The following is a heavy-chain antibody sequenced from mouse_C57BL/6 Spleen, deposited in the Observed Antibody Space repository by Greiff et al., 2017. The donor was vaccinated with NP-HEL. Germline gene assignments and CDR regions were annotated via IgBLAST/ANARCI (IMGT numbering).Heavy chain of an antibody. D-gene: IGHD1-1*01. J-gene: IGHJ4*01. CDR2: ISSGSSTI. Sequence: EVQLQESGGGLVKPGGSLKLSCAASGFTFSDYGMHWVRQAPEKGLEWVAYISSGSSTIYYADTVKGRFTISRDNAKNTLFLQMTSLRSEDTAMYYCARPHYYGSSYPYAMDYWGQGTSVTVSS. CDR3: ARPHYYGSSYPYAMDY. CDR1: GFTFSDYG. V-gene: IGHV5-17*01.